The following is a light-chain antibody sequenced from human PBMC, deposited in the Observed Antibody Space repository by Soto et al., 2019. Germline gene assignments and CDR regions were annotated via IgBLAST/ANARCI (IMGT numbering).Light chain of an antibody. V-gene: IGKV1-8*01. Sequence: ALRMTQSPSSLSASTGDRVTITCRASQGISSYLAWYQQKPGKAPKLLIYAASTLQSGVPPRFSCSGSGTAFTLTISCLQFEDLETYDGPQYYCYPWTFGQGTKVEIK. CDR1: QGISSY. CDR2: AAS. CDR3: PQYYCYPWT. J-gene: IGKJ1*01.